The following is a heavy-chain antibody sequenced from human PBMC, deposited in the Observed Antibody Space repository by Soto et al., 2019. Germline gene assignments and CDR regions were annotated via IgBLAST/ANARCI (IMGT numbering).Heavy chain of an antibody. CDR1: GGSFSGYY. V-gene: IGHV4-34*01. CDR3: ARVFPQPPDYYGSGSYYNEANYYYYYYMDV. CDR2: INHSGST. Sequence: PSETMSLTCAVYGGSFSGYYGSWIRQPPGKGLEWIGEINHSGSTNYNPSLKSRVTISVDKSKNQFSLKLSSVTAADTAVYYCARVFPQPPDYYGSGSYYNEANYYYYYYMDVWGKGTTVTVSS. D-gene: IGHD3-10*01. J-gene: IGHJ6*03.